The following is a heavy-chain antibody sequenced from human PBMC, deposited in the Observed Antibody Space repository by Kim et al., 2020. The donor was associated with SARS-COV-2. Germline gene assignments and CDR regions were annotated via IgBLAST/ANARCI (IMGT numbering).Heavy chain of an antibody. V-gene: IGHV3-48*04. D-gene: IGHD3-22*01. CDR2: ISGSGTTL. CDR1: GFTFSSYS. CDR3: ARDGSYYYDSSGYRNDAFDI. Sequence: GGSLRLSCVASGFTFSSYSMNWVRQAPGKGLEWVSYISGSGTTLYYADSVKGRFTISRDSAKNSLYLQMNNLRAEDTAVYYCARDGSYYYDSSGYRNDAFDIWGQGTMVTVSS. J-gene: IGHJ3*02.